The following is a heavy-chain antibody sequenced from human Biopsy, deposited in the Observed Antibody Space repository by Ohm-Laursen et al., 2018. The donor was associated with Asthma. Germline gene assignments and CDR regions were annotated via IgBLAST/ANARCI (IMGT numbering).Heavy chain of an antibody. Sequence: SQTLSLTCTVSGGSISSNFYYWSWVRQPPGKGLEWIGNIYYIGSTYYNPSLKSRVAISLDTSKNQFSLKLSSVTAADTAVYFCARRGGVRRYFDYWGQGTTVTVSS. D-gene: IGHD3-16*01. CDR2: IYYIGST. CDR1: GGSISSNFYY. CDR3: ARRGGVRRYFDY. J-gene: IGHJ4*03. V-gene: IGHV4-30-4*01.